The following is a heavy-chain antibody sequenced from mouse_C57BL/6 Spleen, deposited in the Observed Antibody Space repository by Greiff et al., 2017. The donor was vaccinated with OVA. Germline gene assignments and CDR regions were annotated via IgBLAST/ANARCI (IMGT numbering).Heavy chain of an antibody. J-gene: IGHJ1*03. CDR3: VRTSSYWYFDV. CDR2: IRSKSNNYAT. V-gene: IGHV10-1*01. Sequence: EVQLVESGGGLVQPKGSLKLSCAASGFSFNTYAMNWVRQAPGKGLEWVARIRSKSNNYATYYADSVKDRFTISRDESESMLYLQMNNLKTEDTAMYYCVRTSSYWYFDVWGTGTTVTVSS. CDR1: GFSFNTYA. D-gene: IGHD1-1*01.